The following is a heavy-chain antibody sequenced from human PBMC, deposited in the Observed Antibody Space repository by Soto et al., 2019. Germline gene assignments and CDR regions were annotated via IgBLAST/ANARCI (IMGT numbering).Heavy chain of an antibody. CDR1: GGSVSGYY. CDR2: IYFRGST. CDR3: ARLILVGATLYLDY. D-gene: IGHD1-26*01. V-gene: IGHV4-59*02. Sequence: SETLSLTCTVSGGSVSGYYWSWIRQPPGKGLEWIGYIYFRGSTSNNPSLESRATMSVXMXXXXVXLXLXXXTAAXTAVYYCARLILVGATLYLDYWGQGTQVTVSS. J-gene: IGHJ4*02.